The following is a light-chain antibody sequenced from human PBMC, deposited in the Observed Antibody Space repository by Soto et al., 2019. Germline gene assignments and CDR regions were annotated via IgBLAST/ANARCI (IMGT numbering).Light chain of an antibody. V-gene: IGKV3-20*01. J-gene: IGKJ5*01. Sequence: EIVLTQSPGTLSLSPGERATLSCRASQSVNTNYLAWYQQKSGQAPRLLIYGASSRATGITDRFSGSGSGKDFTLTISRLEPEDFAAYFCQQYGSSPITFGQGTRLEIK. CDR3: QQYGSSPIT. CDR1: QSVNTNY. CDR2: GAS.